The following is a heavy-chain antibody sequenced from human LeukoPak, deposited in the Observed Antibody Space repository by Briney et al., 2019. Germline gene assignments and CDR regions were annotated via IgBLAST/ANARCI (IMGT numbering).Heavy chain of an antibody. CDR3: ARGGAVAVLYYFDY. V-gene: IGHV3-30-3*01. D-gene: IGHD6-19*01. CDR2: ISYDGSNK. CDR1: GFTSSSYA. Sequence: GRSLRLSCAASGFTSSSYAMHWVRQAPGKGLEWVAVISYDGSNKYYADSVKGRFTISRDNSKNTLYLQMNSLRAEDTAVYYCARGGAVAVLYYFDYWGQGTLVTVSS. J-gene: IGHJ4*02.